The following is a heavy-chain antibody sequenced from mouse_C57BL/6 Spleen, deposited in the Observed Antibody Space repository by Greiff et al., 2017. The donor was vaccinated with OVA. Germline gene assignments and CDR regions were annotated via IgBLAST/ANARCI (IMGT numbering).Heavy chain of an antibody. Sequence: EVMLVESGGDLVKPGGSLKLSCAASGFTFSSSGMSWVRQTPDKRLEWVATISSGGSYTYYPDSVKGRFTISRDNAKNTLYLQMSSLKSEDTAMYYCARPFYDYDWAFDYWGQGTTLTVSS. CDR3: ARPFYDYDWAFDY. D-gene: IGHD2-4*01. V-gene: IGHV5-6*01. CDR1: GFTFSSSG. J-gene: IGHJ2*01. CDR2: ISSGGSYT.